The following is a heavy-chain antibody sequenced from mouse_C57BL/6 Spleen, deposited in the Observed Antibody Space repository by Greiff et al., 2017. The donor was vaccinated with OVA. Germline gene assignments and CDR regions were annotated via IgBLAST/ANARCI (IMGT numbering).Heavy chain of an antibody. Sequence: VQLQQPGAELVKPGASVKMSCKASGYTFTSYWITWVKQRPGQGLEWIGDIYPGSGSTNYNEKFKSKATLTVDTSSSTAYMQLSSLTSEDSAVYYGARELRLPRYFDYWGQGTTLTVSS. D-gene: IGHD3-2*02. CDR2: IYPGSGST. CDR3: ARELRLPRYFDY. CDR1: GYTFTSYW. J-gene: IGHJ2*01. V-gene: IGHV1-55*01.